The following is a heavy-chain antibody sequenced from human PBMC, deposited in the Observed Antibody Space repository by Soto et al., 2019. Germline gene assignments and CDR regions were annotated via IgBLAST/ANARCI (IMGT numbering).Heavy chain of an antibody. CDR3: ARGTMKRWLQLPGVFDY. Sequence: QVQLVESGGGVVQPGRSLRLSCAASGFTFSSYAMHWVRQAPGKGLEWVAVISYDGSNKYYADSVKGRFTISRDNSKNTLYLQMNSVIAEDTAVYYCARGTMKRWLQLPGVFDYWGQGTLVTVSS. V-gene: IGHV3-30-3*01. CDR2: ISYDGSNK. D-gene: IGHD5-12*01. CDR1: GFTFSSYA. J-gene: IGHJ4*02.